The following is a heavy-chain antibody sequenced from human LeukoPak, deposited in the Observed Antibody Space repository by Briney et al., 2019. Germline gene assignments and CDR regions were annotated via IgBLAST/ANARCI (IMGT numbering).Heavy chain of an antibody. V-gene: IGHV3-7*01. J-gene: IGHJ4*02. D-gene: IGHD3-3*01. Sequence: PGGSLRLSCAASGFTFSKSWMTWVRQAPGKGLEWVANIKPDGSETYYVDSVMGRFTISRDNAKNSVYLQMNSLRAEDTAVYYCARDRSTSGVVTIDFWGQGTLVTVSS. CDR3: ARDRSTSGVVTIDF. CDR2: IKPDGSET. CDR1: GFTFSKSW.